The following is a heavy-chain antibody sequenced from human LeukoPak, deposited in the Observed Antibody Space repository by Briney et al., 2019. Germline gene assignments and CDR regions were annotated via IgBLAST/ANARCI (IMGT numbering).Heavy chain of an antibody. D-gene: IGHD5-12*01. Sequence: PSETLSLTCYVSGGXISSYYWSWIRQPPGKGLEWVGYLFYSGNTNSNPSLKSRVTILADTSKNQFSLRLNSVTAADTAVYFCGRVRTGNTGSPEYFEDWGQGTLVTVSS. CDR2: LFYSGNT. CDR1: GGXISSYY. J-gene: IGHJ1*01. V-gene: IGHV4-59*01. CDR3: GRVRTGNTGSPEYFED.